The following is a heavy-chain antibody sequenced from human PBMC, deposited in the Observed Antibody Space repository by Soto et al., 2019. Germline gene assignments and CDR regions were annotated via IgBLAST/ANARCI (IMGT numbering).Heavy chain of an antibody. CDR3: AHGTGWLSDY. CDR1: GFSLTSPAVG. Sequence: QITLKESGPTLVKPTQTLTLTCTFSGFSLTSPAVGVNWIRQPPGKALEWLALIYWYDDKQYSPSLKSRLTTNKHTSKIPLLLTMTTMDPVDTATYYCAHGTGWLSDYWGQGTLVTVSS. D-gene: IGHD6-19*01. V-gene: IGHV2-5*01. CDR2: IYWYDDK. J-gene: IGHJ4*02.